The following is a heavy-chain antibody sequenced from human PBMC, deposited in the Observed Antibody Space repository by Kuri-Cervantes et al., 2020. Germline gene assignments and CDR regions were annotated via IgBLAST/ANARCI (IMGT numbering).Heavy chain of an antibody. V-gene: IGHV3-9*01. J-gene: IGHJ3*02. CDR1: GFTFSSYA. CDR2: ISWNSGSI. D-gene: IGHD4-23*01. CDR3: AREVITYGGNSLGAFDI. Sequence: GGSLRLSCAASGFTFSSYAMHWVRQAPGKGLEWVSGISWNSGSIGYADSVKGRFTISRDNAKNSLYLQMNSLRAEDTAVYYCAREVITYGGNSLGAFDIWGQGPMVTVSS.